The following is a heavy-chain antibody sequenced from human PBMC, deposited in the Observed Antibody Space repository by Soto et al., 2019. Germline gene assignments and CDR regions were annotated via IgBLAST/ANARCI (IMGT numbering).Heavy chain of an antibody. J-gene: IGHJ4*02. D-gene: IGHD3-3*01. Sequence: GGSLRLSCAASGFTFSSYAMSWVRQAPGKGLEWVSTVGGRGVTTFYADSVKGRFTLSRDNSKNTLVLQMNSLRVEDTAVYYCAKRGDDFRSGYYYYFDYWGLGTLVTVSS. CDR3: AKRGDDFRSGYYYYFDY. CDR1: GFTFSSYA. V-gene: IGHV3-23*01. CDR2: VGGRGVTT.